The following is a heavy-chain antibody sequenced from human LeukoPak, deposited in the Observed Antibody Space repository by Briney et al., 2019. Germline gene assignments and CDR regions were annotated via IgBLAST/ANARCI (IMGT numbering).Heavy chain of an antibody. CDR1: GYTFTGYY. V-gene: IGHV1-2*02. CDR3: ARASRDVTTLLRYMDV. D-gene: IGHD4-17*01. J-gene: IGHJ6*03. Sequence: ASVKVSCKASGYTFTGYYMNWVRQAPGQGLEWMGWINPNSGGTNYAQKFQGRVTMTRDTSISTAYMELSRLRSDDTALNYCARASRDVTTLLRYMDVWGKGTTVTVSS. CDR2: INPNSGGT.